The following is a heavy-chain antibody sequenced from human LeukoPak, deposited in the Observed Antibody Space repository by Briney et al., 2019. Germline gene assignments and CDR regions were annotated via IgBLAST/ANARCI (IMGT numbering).Heavy chain of an antibody. Sequence: PSETLSLTCTVSGGSISSGGYYWSWIRQHPGKGLEWIGYIYYSGSTYYNPSHKSRVTISVDTSKNQFSLKLSSVTAADTAVYYCARLNVEMATIDYWGQGTLVTVSS. CDR1: GGSISSGGYY. V-gene: IGHV4-31*03. CDR2: IYYSGST. CDR3: ARLNVEMATIDY. D-gene: IGHD5-24*01. J-gene: IGHJ4*02.